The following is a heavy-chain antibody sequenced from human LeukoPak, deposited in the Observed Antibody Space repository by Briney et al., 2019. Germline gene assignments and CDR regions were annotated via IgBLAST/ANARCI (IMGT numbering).Heavy chain of an antibody. D-gene: IGHD6-13*01. Sequence: PGGSLRLSCAASGFTFSSYVMNWVRQAPGKGLEWVSAISGSGGSTYYADSVKGRFTISRDNSKNTLYLQMNSLRAEDTAVYYCAKDLDSSWYYFDYWGQGTLVTVSS. J-gene: IGHJ4*02. CDR3: AKDLDSSWYYFDY. V-gene: IGHV3-23*01. CDR2: ISGSGGST. CDR1: GFTFSSYV.